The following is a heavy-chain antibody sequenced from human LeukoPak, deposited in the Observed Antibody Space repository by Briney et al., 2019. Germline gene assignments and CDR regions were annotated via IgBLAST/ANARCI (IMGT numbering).Heavy chain of an antibody. D-gene: IGHD6-13*01. CDR2: IIPIRDMA. CDR3: AGSWYTSRFDR. Sequence: GASVKVSCKASGGALNIYGITWVPPAPGQGLEWMGRIIPIRDMANYGQRFQGRVTITADRSTSTAYVEVRHQTSDDAGFYYCAGSWYTSRFDRWGQGTLVTVS. V-gene: IGHV1-69*04. J-gene: IGHJ4*02. CDR1: GGALNIYG.